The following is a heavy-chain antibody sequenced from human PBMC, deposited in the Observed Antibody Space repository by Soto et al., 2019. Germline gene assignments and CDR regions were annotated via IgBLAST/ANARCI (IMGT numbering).Heavy chain of an antibody. Sequence: QVQLVESGGGLVNPGGSLRLSCAASGFRFTDYYMSWLRQSPGKGLEWVSTILTTGSTIYYADSVRGRFTTSRDNAKNSVFLQMNSLGAEDTAIYYCARGGSTRFDYWGQGTLVTVSS. V-gene: IGHV3-11*01. D-gene: IGHD2-8*01. J-gene: IGHJ4*02. CDR2: ILTTGSTI. CDR1: GFRFTDYY. CDR3: ARGGSTRFDY.